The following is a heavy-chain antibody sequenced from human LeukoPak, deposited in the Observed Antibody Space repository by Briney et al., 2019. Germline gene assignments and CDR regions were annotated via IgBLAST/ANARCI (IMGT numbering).Heavy chain of an antibody. D-gene: IGHD2-2*01. V-gene: IGHV3-30*18. J-gene: IGHJ4*02. Sequence: GGSLRLSCAASGFTFSSYGMHWVRQAPGKGLEWVAVISYDGSNKYYADSVKGRFTISRDNSKNTLYLQMNSLRAEDTAVYYCAKGRTVVVPASSEFDYWSQGTLVTVSS. CDR3: AKGRTVVVPASSEFDY. CDR2: ISYDGSNK. CDR1: GFTFSSYG.